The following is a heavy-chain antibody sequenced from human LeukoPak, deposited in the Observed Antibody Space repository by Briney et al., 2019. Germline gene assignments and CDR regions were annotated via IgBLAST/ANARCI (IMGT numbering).Heavy chain of an antibody. CDR2: IYYSGST. J-gene: IGHJ3*02. D-gene: IGHD2-15*01. Sequence: SETLSLTCTVSGGSISSSSYYWGWIRQPPGKGLEWIGSIYYSGSTYYNPSLKSRVTISVDTSKKQFSLKLSSVTAADTAVYYCARALRYCSGGSCRYDAFDIWGQGTMVTVSS. V-gene: IGHV4-39*07. CDR3: ARALRYCSGGSCRYDAFDI. CDR1: GGSISSSSYY.